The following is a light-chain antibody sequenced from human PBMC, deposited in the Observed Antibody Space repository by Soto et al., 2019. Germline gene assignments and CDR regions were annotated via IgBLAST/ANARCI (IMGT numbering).Light chain of an antibody. Sequence: QSALTQPASVSGSPGQSITISCTGTSSDVGGYNYISWYQQHPDKAPKLMIYEVSNRPSGVSNRFSGSKSGNTASLSISGLQAEDEADYYCTSYTSSNTLQFGGGTKVTVL. CDR2: EVS. V-gene: IGLV2-14*01. CDR1: SSDVGGYNY. J-gene: IGLJ2*01. CDR3: TSYTSSNTLQ.